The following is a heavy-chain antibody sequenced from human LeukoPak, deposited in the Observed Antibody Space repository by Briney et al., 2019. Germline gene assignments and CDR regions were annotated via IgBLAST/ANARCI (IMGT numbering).Heavy chain of an antibody. V-gene: IGHV3-11*01. CDR1: GFTFSDYY. D-gene: IGHD2-8*02. Sequence: PGGSLRLSCAASGFTFSDYYMSWIRQAPGKGREWISYIISSGSTIYYADSVKGRFTISRDNAKNSLYLQMNSLRAEDTAVYYCAGDPGSTGYYYYYYGMDVWGQGTTVTVSS. CDR2: IISSGSTI. J-gene: IGHJ6*02. CDR3: AGDPGSTGYYYYYYGMDV.